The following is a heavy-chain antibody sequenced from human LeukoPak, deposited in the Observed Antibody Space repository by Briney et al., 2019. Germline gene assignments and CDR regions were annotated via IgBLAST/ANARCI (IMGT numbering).Heavy chain of an antibody. J-gene: IGHJ3*02. CDR3: AKALTRWAFDI. CDR1: GFTFSSYD. Sequence: PGGSLRLSCAASGFTFSSYDMSWVRQALGKGLEWVSSISLSTDGTTYADSVKGRFTISTDNAKNTVYLQMDSLRAEDTAIYYCAKALTRWAFDIWGQGTMVTVSS. D-gene: IGHD3-16*01. CDR2: ISLSTDGT. V-gene: IGHV3-23*01.